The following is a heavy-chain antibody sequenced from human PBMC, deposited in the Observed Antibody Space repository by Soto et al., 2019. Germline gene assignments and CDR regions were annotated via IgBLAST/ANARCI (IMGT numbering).Heavy chain of an antibody. CDR2: INAGNGNT. V-gene: IGHV1-3*01. CDR1: GYTLTSYA. D-gene: IGHD3-10*01. J-gene: IGHJ6*02. Sequence: QVQLVQSGAEVKKPGASVKVSCTASGYTLTSYAMHWVRQAPGQWLEWMGWINAGNGNTKYSQKFQGRVTITRDTYASTAYMERSSLRSEDTAVYYCARDPDPGYYGMDVWGQGTTVTVSS. CDR3: ARDPDPGYYGMDV.